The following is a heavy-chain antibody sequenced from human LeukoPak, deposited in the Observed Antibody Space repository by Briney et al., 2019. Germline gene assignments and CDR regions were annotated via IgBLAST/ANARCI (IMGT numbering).Heavy chain of an antibody. J-gene: IGHJ6*02. CDR2: IYSGGST. CDR1: GFTVSSNY. D-gene: IGHD5-18*01. V-gene: IGHV3-66*01. CDR3: ARDLRLDTAMVTPVQPTYYYGMDV. Sequence: GGSLTLPCSASGFTVSSNYMIWLRQGPGKGLEGVSDIYSGGSTYYAVSVKCRFTISRNNYKNTLYLQMNSLRAEDTAVYYCARDLRLDTAMVTPVQPTYYYGMDVWGQGTTVTVSS.